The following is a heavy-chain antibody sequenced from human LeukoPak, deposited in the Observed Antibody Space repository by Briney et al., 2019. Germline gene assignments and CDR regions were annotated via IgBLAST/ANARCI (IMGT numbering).Heavy chain of an antibody. Sequence: ASVKVSCKAYGYTFTGYYVHWVRQAPGQGLEWMGWINPNSGGTNYAQKFQGRVTMTRDTSISTAYMELSRLRSDDTAVYYCARDRGFGELFSYWGQGTLVTVSS. D-gene: IGHD3-10*01. J-gene: IGHJ4*02. V-gene: IGHV1-2*02. CDR1: GYTFTGYY. CDR2: INPNSGGT. CDR3: ARDRGFGELFSY.